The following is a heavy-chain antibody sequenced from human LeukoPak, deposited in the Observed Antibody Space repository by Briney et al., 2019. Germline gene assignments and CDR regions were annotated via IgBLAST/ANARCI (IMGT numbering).Heavy chain of an antibody. D-gene: IGHD5-18*01. J-gene: IGHJ4*02. Sequence: PSETRSPTCPLSGASIISTSYYWGWIRQPPGRGRERSISVYYSGTPYDNPFINSRDTISVDTSKNQYSLKLTSVTAADTAVYYCATESWIQGEDYWGQGTLVTVSS. V-gene: IGHV4-39*01. CDR3: ATESWIQGEDY. CDR1: GASIISTSYY. CDR2: VYYSGTP.